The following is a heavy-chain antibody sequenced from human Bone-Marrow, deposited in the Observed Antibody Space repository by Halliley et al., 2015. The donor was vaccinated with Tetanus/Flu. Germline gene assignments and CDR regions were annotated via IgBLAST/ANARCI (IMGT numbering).Heavy chain of an antibody. CDR2: IYNTGNT. CDR3: ARGGIVVVPAASI. D-gene: IGHD2-15*01. V-gene: IGHV4-31*02. Sequence: WIGYIYNTGNTYINPSLESRVSILVDTPKNEFSLKLSSATAADTAVYYCARGGIVVVPAASIWGQGTLVTVSS. J-gene: IGHJ4*02.